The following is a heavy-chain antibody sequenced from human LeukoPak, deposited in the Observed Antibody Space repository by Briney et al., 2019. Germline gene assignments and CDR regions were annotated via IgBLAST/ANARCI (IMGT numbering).Heavy chain of an antibody. CDR3: AGSYDYVWGSYRHTFDY. CDR1: GGSISSYY. Sequence: SETLSLTCTVSGGSISSYYWSWIRQPPGRGLEWIGYIYYSGSTNYNPSLKSRVTISVDTSKNQFSLKLSSVTAADTAVYYCAGSYDYVWGSYRHTFDYWGQGTLVTVSS. CDR2: IYYSGST. D-gene: IGHD3-16*02. J-gene: IGHJ4*02. V-gene: IGHV4-59*01.